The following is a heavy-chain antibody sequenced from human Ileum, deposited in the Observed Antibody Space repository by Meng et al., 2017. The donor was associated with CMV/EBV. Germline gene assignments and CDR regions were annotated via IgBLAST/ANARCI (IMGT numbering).Heavy chain of an antibody. V-gene: IGHV3-30*02. D-gene: IGHD6-13*01. CDR1: GFTFSSHG. Sequence: QVQLVGSGGGVVQPGGSLRLSCGASGFTFSSHGMHWVRQAPGKGLQWVTFIGYDGNIKYYIDSVKGRFTISRDNSKNTLYLQMNSLRAEDTAVYYCAKDFGSSKSFDYWGQGTLVTVSS. CDR3: AKDFGSSKSFDY. CDR2: IGYDGNIK. J-gene: IGHJ4*02.